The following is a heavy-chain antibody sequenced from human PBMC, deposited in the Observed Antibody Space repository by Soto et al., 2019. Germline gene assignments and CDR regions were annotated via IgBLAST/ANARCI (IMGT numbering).Heavy chain of an antibody. CDR3: APRAGGGGY. J-gene: IGHJ4*02. CDR1: GFTVSNNY. Sequence: EVQLVESGGGLIQPGGSLRLSCAVSGFTVSNNYMSWVRQAPGKGLEGVSVIYSGGYTAYGDSVKGRFTISRDNSKTTLYLQKNSLGARGTAVYSGAPRAGGGGYWGQGTLVTVSS. D-gene: IGHD3-10*01. V-gene: IGHV3-53*01. CDR2: IYSGGYT.